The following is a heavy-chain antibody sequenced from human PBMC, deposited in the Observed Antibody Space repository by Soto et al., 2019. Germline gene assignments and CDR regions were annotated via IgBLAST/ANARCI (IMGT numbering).Heavy chain of an antibody. Sequence: GGSLRLSCAASGFTFSSYEMNWVHQAPGKGLEWLSYISGSGSTIYYADSAKGRFTVSRDNAKNSLYLQMNSLRADDTGVYYCAREGSWDVFDIWGQGTMVTVSS. CDR3: AREGSWDVFDI. J-gene: IGHJ3*02. CDR1: GFTFSSYE. D-gene: IGHD1-26*01. V-gene: IGHV3-48*03. CDR2: ISGSGSTI.